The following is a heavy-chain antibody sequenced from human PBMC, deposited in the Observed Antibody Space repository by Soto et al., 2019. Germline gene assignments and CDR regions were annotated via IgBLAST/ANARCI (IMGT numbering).Heavy chain of an antibody. CDR2: IFYTGDS. J-gene: IGHJ4*02. D-gene: IGHD2-15*01. V-gene: IGHV4-31*02. CDR1: GGSTNSPFHY. CDR3: ASSGGSRSTVDS. Sequence: PSETLSLTCSVSGGSTNSPFHYWIWIRQHPVTGLEWIGYIFYTGDSYYNPSLNSRVTMSLDTSNNQFSLTLTSVTAADSAVYYCASSGGSRSTVDSWGQGIRVTVSS.